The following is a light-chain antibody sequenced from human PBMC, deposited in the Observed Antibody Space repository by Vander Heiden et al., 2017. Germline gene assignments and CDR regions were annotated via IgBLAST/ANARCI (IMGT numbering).Light chain of an antibody. CDR3: QAWASSSDQYV. CDR1: NIGSKS. J-gene: IGLJ1*01. CDR2: EDS. V-gene: IGLV3-21*03. Sequence: SYVLTQPPSVSVAPGKTARITCGGNNIGSKSVHWYQQKPGQAPVLGVYEDSDRPSGIPERFSGSNSGNTATLTISRVEAGDEADYYCQAWASSSDQYVFGTGTKVTVI.